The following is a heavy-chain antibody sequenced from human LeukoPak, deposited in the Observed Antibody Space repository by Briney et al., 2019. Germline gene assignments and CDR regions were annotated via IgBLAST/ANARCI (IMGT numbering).Heavy chain of an antibody. J-gene: IGHJ3*02. CDR3: ARDPYCGGDCYSGYGALDI. V-gene: IGHV3-7*01. Sequence: PGGSLRLSCAASGFTFSIWMTWVRQAPGTGLGWVANIQQDGSEEQYADSVKGRFTISRDNAKNSLYPQMNSLRAEDTAVYFCARDPYCGGDCYSGYGALDIWGQGTMVTVSS. D-gene: IGHD2-21*02. CDR1: GFTFSIW. CDR2: IQQDGSEE.